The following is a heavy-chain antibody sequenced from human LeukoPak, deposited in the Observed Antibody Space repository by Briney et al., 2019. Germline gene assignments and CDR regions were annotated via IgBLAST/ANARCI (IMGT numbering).Heavy chain of an antibody. Sequence: ASVKVSCKASGYTFTSYGISWVRQAPGQGLEWMGWISAYNGNTNCAQKLQGRVTMTTDTSTSTAYMELRSLRSDATAVYYCARAEYYDILTGYYIPPPFDYWGQGTLVTVSS. D-gene: IGHD3-9*01. CDR3: ARAEYYDILTGYYIPPPFDY. CDR1: GYTFTSYG. V-gene: IGHV1-18*01. CDR2: ISAYNGNT. J-gene: IGHJ4*02.